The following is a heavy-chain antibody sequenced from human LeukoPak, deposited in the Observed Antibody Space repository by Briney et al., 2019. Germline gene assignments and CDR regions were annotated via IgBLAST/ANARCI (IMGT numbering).Heavy chain of an antibody. CDR3: ARGVGSGWTDYCYYYYMDV. V-gene: IGHV1-69*13. CDR1: GGTFSSFS. D-gene: IGHD6-19*01. J-gene: IGHJ6*03. CDR2: IIPIFGTA. Sequence: SVKVSCKASGGTFSSFSISWVRQAPGQGLEWMGGIIPIFGTANYAQKFQGRVTITADESTSTAYMELNSLRSEDTAVYYCARGVGSGWTDYCYYYYMDVWGKGTTVTVSS.